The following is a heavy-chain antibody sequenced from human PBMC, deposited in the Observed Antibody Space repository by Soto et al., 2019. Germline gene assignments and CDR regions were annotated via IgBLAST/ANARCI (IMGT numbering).Heavy chain of an antibody. CDR1: GFTFSSYA. Sequence: GGSLRLSCAASGFTFSSYAMSWVRQAPGKGLEWVSAISGSGGSTYYADSVKGRFTISRDNSKNTLYLQMNSLRAEDTAVYYCAKSLRAVWSGYYSWFDPWGQGTLVTVSS. J-gene: IGHJ5*02. CDR2: ISGSGGST. D-gene: IGHD3-3*01. V-gene: IGHV3-23*01. CDR3: AKSLRAVWSGYYSWFDP.